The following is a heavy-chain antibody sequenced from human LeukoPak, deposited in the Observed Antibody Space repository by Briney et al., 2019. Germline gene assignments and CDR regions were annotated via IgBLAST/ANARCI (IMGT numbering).Heavy chain of an antibody. Sequence: ASVNVSCKASGYTFTSYYMHWVRQAPGQGLEWMGIINPSGGSTSYAQKFQGRVTMTRDMSTSTVYMELSSLRSEDTAVYYCAREGIRLEEGFDYWGQGTLVTVSS. D-gene: IGHD1-1*01. CDR3: AREGIRLEEGFDY. V-gene: IGHV1-46*01. J-gene: IGHJ4*02. CDR1: GYTFTSYY. CDR2: INPSGGST.